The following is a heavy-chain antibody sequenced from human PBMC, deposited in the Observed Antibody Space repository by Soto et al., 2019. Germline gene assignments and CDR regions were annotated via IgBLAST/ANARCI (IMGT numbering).Heavy chain of an antibody. CDR3: ARLQFYDFWSGSVPMDV. V-gene: IGHV1-2*04. Sequence: ASVKVSCKASGYTFTGYYMHWVRQAPGQGLEWMGWINPNSGGTNYAQKFQGWVTMTRDTSISTAYMELSRLRSDDTAVYYCARLQFYDFWSGSVPMDVWGQGTSVTVSS. D-gene: IGHD3-3*01. J-gene: IGHJ6*02. CDR1: GYTFTGYY. CDR2: INPNSGGT.